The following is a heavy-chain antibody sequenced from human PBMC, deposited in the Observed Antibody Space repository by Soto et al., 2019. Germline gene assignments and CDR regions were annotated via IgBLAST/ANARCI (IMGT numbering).Heavy chain of an antibody. CDR1: GGSISSYY. CDR2: IYYCGRT. V-gene: IGHV4-59*01. Sequence: SETLSLTCTVSGGSISSYYWSWIRQPPGKCLEWIGYIYYCGRTNYNPSLKSRVTLSVDMSMNLFSLKLSSVTVAYTAVYYCARAEDYYYYGMDVWGQGTTVTVSS. J-gene: IGHJ6*02. CDR3: ARAEDYYYYGMDV.